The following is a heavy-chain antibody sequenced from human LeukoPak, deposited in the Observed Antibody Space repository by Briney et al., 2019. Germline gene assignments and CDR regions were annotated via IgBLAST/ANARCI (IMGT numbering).Heavy chain of an antibody. CDR3: ARSIAAGEKRGAFDI. V-gene: IGHV3-30-3*01. D-gene: IGHD6-13*01. J-gene: IGHJ3*02. Sequence: GGSLRLSCAASGFTFSSYAMHWARQAPGKGLEWVAVISYDGSNKYYADSVKGRFTISRDNSKNTLYLQMNSLRAEDTAVYYCARSIAAGEKRGAFDIWGQGTMVTVSS. CDR1: GFTFSSYA. CDR2: ISYDGSNK.